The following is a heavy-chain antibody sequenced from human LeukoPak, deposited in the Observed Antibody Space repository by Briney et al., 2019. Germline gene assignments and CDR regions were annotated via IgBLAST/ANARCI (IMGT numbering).Heavy chain of an antibody. D-gene: IGHD3-10*01. J-gene: IGHJ4*02. CDR2: IYHSGST. CDR3: ARNNYYGSGSYYSIDY. Sequence: PSETLSLTCTVSGGSISSYYWSWIRQPPGKGLEWIGYIYHSGSTYYNPSLKSRVTISVDRSKNQFSLKLSSVTAADTAVYYCARNNYYGSGSYYSIDYWGQGTLVTVSS. V-gene: IGHV4-59*12. CDR1: GGSISSYY.